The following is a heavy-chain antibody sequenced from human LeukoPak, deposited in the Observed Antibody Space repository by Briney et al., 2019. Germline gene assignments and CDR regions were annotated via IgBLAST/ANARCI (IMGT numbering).Heavy chain of an antibody. Sequence: ASVKVSCKASGGTSSSYAISWVRQAPGQGLEWMGGIIPIFGIANYAQKFQGRVTITTDESTSTAYMELSSLRSEDTAVYYCARGRLLWFGESTTNYYYYMDVWGKGTTVTVSS. J-gene: IGHJ6*03. V-gene: IGHV1-69*05. CDR2: IIPIFGIA. CDR1: GGTSSSYA. D-gene: IGHD3-10*01. CDR3: ARGRLLWFGESTTNYYYYMDV.